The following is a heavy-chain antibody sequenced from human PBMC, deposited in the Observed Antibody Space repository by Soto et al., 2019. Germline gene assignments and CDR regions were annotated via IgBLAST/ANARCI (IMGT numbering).Heavy chain of an antibody. CDR1: GGSISNYY. CDR2: VFSSGST. J-gene: IGHJ5*02. Sequence: SETLSLTCTVSGGSISNYYWSWIRQPPGKGLEWIGYVFSSGSTNYNPSLKSRVTISVDTSKNQFSLKLSSVTAADTAVYYCARHVSMGINWFDPWGQGTLVTVSS. D-gene: IGHD1-26*01. CDR3: ARHVSMGINWFDP. V-gene: IGHV4-59*08.